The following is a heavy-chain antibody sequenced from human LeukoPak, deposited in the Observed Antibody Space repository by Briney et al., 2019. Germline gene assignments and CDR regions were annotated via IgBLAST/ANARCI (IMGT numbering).Heavy chain of an antibody. CDR2: ISSSSSYI. J-gene: IGHJ4*02. V-gene: IGHV3-21*01. CDR3: AGASSSWYSVGY. D-gene: IGHD6-13*01. Sequence: GGSLRLSCAASGFTFSIYSMNWVRQAPGKGLEWVSSISSSSSYIYYADSVKGRFTISRDNAKNSLYLQMNSLRAEDTAVYYCAGASSSWYSVGYWGQGTLVTVSS. CDR1: GFTFSIYS.